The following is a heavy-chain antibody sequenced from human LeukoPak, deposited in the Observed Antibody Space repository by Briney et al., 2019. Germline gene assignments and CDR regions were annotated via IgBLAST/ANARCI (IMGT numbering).Heavy chain of an antibody. CDR1: GFNFDRYT. D-gene: IGHD5-18*01. J-gene: IGHJ4*02. V-gene: IGHV3-43*01. Sequence: GGSLRLSCATSGFNFDRYTIHWVRQAPGKGLEWVSLAGWAGGTTYYSDSVRGRFTISRDSGKNSVYLQMNSLTTDDTTFYFCAKELDTMFFDYWGQGALVTVSS. CDR3: AKELDTMFFDY. CDR2: AGWAGGTT.